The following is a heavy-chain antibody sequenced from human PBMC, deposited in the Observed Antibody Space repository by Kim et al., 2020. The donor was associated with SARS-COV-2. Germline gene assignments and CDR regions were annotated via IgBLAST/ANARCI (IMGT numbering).Heavy chain of an antibody. Sequence: SETLSLTCTVSGVSISSGGYYWSWIRQHPGKGLEWIGYIYYSGSSYYNPSLKSRVTISVDTSKNQFSLKLSSVTAADTAVYYCARELEGWFDPWGQGTLVTVSS. D-gene: IGHD1-1*01. V-gene: IGHV4-31*03. CDR1: GVSISSGGYY. J-gene: IGHJ5*02. CDR2: IYYSGSS. CDR3: ARELEGWFDP.